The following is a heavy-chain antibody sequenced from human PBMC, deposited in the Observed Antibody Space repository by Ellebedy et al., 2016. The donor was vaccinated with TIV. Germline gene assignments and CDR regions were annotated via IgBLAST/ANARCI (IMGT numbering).Heavy chain of an antibody. V-gene: IGHV6-1*01. CDR3: ARDRLSYSDGFDS. Sequence: SQTLSLTCGISGDNVSSNKAAWNWIRQSPSRGLKWLGRTYFSSRWYNDYAVSVKSRITISADTSRNHFSLQLSSVTPEDTAMYYCARDRLSYSDGFDSWGQGTLVTVSS. CDR2: TYFSSRWYN. D-gene: IGHD5-18*01. J-gene: IGHJ4*02. CDR1: GDNVSSNKAA.